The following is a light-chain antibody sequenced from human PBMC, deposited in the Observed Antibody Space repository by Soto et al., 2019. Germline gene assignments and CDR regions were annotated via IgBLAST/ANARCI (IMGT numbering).Light chain of an antibody. J-gene: IGKJ5*01. V-gene: IGKV3-15*01. CDR3: QQYNNWSPIT. CDR1: QSVSSN. Sequence: EIVLTQSPATLSLSPGERATLSCRASQSVSSNLAWYQQKPGQAPRLLIYDASTRATGIPARFSGSGSGTEFTLTISSLQSEDFAVYYCQQYNNWSPITFGQGTRLEIK. CDR2: DAS.